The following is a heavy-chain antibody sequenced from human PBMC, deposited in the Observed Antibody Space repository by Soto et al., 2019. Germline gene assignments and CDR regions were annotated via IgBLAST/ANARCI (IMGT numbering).Heavy chain of an antibody. CDR2: IYYSGST. D-gene: IGHD1-26*01. Sequence: SETLSLTCTVSGGSISSSSYYWGWIRQPPGKGLEWIGSIYYSGSTYYNPSLKSRVTISVDTSKNQFSLKLSSVTAADTAVYYCARLVDWYHFDYWGQGTLVTVSS. CDR3: ARLVDWYHFDY. V-gene: IGHV4-39*01. J-gene: IGHJ4*02. CDR1: GGSISSSSYY.